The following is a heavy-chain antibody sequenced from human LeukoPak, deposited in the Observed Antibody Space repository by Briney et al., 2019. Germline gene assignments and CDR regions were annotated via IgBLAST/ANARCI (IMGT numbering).Heavy chain of an antibody. J-gene: IGHJ4*02. Sequence: PGASLRLSRAASGFTFSSYAMSWVRQAPGKGLEWVSAISGSGGSTYYADSVKGRFTISRDNSKNTLYLQMNSLRAEDTAVYYCAKDLWLAFDYWGQGTLVTVSS. CDR1: GFTFSSYA. D-gene: IGHD3-10*01. CDR2: ISGSGGST. CDR3: AKDLWLAFDY. V-gene: IGHV3-23*01.